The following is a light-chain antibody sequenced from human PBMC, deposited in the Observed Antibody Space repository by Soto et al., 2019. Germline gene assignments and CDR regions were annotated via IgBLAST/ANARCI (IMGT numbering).Light chain of an antibody. CDR1: QSISSF. J-gene: IGKJ2*01. CDR2: ATS. Sequence: DIQMTQSPASLSASVGDRVTITCRASQSISSFLNWYQKKPGKAPKFLIYATSSVQSDVPSRFSGSGAGTDFTLTINSLQPEDFATHFGQQSFDTPFTFGQGTKLEI. CDR3: QQSFDTPFT. V-gene: IGKV1-39*01.